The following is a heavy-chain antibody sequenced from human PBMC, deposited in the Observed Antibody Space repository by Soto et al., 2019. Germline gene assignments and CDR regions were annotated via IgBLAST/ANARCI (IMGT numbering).Heavy chain of an antibody. D-gene: IGHD3-3*02. CDR1: GDSIISSDFY. CDR3: ARHSLALRKNNWFDP. CDR2: IFYLGSS. V-gene: IGHV4-39*01. J-gene: IGHJ5*02. Sequence: SETLSLTCTVSGDSIISSDFYWGWVRQPPGKGLEWIGSIFYLGSSYYNPSLKSRVTMSVDTSKNQSSLRLRSVTAADTALYFCARHSLALRKNNWFDPWGQGIMVTVSS.